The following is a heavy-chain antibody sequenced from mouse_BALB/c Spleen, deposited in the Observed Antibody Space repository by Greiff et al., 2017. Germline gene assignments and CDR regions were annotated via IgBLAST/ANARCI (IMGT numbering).Heavy chain of an antibody. CDR3: ARKDYYGSTPFAY. J-gene: IGHJ3*01. D-gene: IGHD1-1*01. V-gene: IGHV1-87*01. Sequence: QVQLKQSGAELARPGASVKLSCKASGYTFTSYWMQWVKQRPGQGLEWIGAIYPGDGDTRYTQKFKGKATLTADKSSSTAYMQLSSLASEDSAVYYCARKDYYGSTPFAYWGQGTLVTVSA. CDR1: GYTFTSYW. CDR2: IYPGDGDT.